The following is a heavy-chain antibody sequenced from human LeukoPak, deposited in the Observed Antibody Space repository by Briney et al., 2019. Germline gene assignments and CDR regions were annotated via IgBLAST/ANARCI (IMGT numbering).Heavy chain of an antibody. V-gene: IGHV1-2*02. Sequence: ASVKVSCKASGYTFTGYYMHWVRQAPGQGLEWMGWINPSSGGTNYAQKFQGRVTMTRDTSISTAYMELSRLRSDDTAVYYCARDVPAQQLVRGLNDDYWGQGTLVTVSS. J-gene: IGHJ4*02. CDR1: GYTFTGYY. CDR2: INPSSGGT. CDR3: ARDVPAQQLVRGLNDDY. D-gene: IGHD6-6*01.